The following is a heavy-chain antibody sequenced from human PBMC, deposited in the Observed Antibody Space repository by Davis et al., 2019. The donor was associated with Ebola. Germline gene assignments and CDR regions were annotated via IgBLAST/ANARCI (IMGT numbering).Heavy chain of an antibody. V-gene: IGHV3-23*01. CDR1: GFTFSSYA. D-gene: IGHD2-15*01. J-gene: IGHJ4*02. CDR3: AKGEVGDIVVVVAADY. Sequence: GESLKIPCAASGFTFSSYAMSWVRQAPGKGLEWVSTISGSGGSTYYADSVKGRFTISRDNSKNTLYLQMNSLRAEDTAVYYCAKGEVGDIVVVVAADYWGQGTLVTVSS. CDR2: ISGSGGST.